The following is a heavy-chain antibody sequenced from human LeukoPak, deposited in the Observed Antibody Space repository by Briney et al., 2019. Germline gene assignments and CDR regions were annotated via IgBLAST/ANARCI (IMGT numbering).Heavy chain of an antibody. V-gene: IGHV5-51*01. CDR2: IYPGDSDT. CDR3: ASTYYYDSSGYSPRDAFDI. CDR1: GYSFTSYW. J-gene: IGHJ3*02. Sequence: GESLQISCKGSGYSFTSYWIGWVRQMPGKGLEWMGIIYPGDSDTRYSPSFQGQVTISADKSISTAYLQWSSLKASDTAMYYCASTYYYDSSGYSPRDAFDIWGQGTMVTVSS. D-gene: IGHD3-22*01.